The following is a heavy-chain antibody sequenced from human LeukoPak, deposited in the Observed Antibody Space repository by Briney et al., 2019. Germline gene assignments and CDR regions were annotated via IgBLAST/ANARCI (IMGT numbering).Heavy chain of an antibody. D-gene: IGHD3-16*02. J-gene: IGHJ3*02. Sequence: GGSLRLSCTASGFTFGDYAMSWFRQAPGKGLEWVGFIRSKAYGGTTEYAASVKGRFTISRDDSKSIAYLQMNSLKTEDTAVYYCTRDAKYYDYVWGSYRPRLEDAFDIWGQGTMVTVSS. CDR1: GFTFGDYA. CDR3: TRDAKYYDYVWGSYRPRLEDAFDI. V-gene: IGHV3-49*03. CDR2: IRSKAYGGTT.